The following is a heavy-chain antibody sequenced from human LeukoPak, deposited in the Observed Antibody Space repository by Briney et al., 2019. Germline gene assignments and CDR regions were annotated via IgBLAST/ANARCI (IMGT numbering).Heavy chain of an antibody. V-gene: IGHV5-51*01. D-gene: IGHD2-2*01. CDR3: ARSTSSQYHSFDP. Sequence: GESLEISCEGSGYSFTNYWIAWVRQMGGKGLEWMGIIYPGDSDTRYSPAFQGEVTIAADKSISTASLQWSSLNASDTAMYYCARSTSSQYHSFDPWGQGTLVTVSS. J-gene: IGHJ5*02. CDR2: IYPGDSDT. CDR1: GYSFTNYW.